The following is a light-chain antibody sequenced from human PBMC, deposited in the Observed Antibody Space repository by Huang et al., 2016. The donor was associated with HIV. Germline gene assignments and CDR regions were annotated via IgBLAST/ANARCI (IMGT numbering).Light chain of an antibody. J-gene: IGKJ3*01. V-gene: IGKV3-15*01. Sequence: EIVMTQSPATLSVSPGERATLSCRASQSVRTNLAWYQQKPGQAPRLLIYGTYTRATGIPARFSGSGSGTEFTLTITSLQSEDFAVYYCQQYDNWPPATFGPGTKVDIK. CDR3: QQYDNWPPAT. CDR1: QSVRTN. CDR2: GTY.